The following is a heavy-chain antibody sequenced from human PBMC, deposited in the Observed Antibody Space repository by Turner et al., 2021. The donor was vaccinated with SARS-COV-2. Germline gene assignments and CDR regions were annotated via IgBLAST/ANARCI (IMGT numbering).Heavy chain of an antibody. CDR2: FDPEDRET. J-gene: IGHJ4*02. CDR3: ATDPLGWAGYDY. CDR1: GYTLTEIF. Sequence: QVQLVQSGAEMQKPGASVKVSCKVSGYTLTEIFIHWVRQAPGKGLEWMGGFDPEDRETIYAQKFQGRVTMTEDTSTDIAYMELSSLSSDDTAVYYCATDPLGWAGYDYWGQGTLVTVSS. V-gene: IGHV1-24*01. D-gene: IGHD6-25*01.